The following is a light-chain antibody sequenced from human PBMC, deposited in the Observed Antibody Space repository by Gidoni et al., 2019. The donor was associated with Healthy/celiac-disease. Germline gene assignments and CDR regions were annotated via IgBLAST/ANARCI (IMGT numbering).Light chain of an antibody. J-gene: IGLJ2*01. Sequence: NFMLTQPHSVSESPGKTVTISCTRSSGSIASNYVQWYQQRPRSAPTTVIYEDNQRPSGVPDRFSGSIDSSSNSASLTISGLKTEDEADYYCQSYDSSHHHVVFGGGTKLTVL. CDR2: EDN. V-gene: IGLV6-57*03. CDR3: QSYDSSHHHVV. CDR1: SGSIASNY.